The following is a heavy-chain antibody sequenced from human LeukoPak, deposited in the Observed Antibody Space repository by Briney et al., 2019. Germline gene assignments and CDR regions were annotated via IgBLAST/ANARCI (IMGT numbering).Heavy chain of an antibody. D-gene: IGHD6-19*01. CDR1: GYTFTSYD. V-gene: IGHV1-8*01. Sequence: ASVKVSCKASGYTFTSYDINWVRQATGQGLEWMGWMNPNSGNTGYAQKFQGRVTMTRNTSISTAYMELSSLRSEDTAVYYCARVSGQYYSSGWLYYYYYYMDVWGKGTTVTISS. CDR2: MNPNSGNT. J-gene: IGHJ6*03. CDR3: ARVSGQYYSSGWLYYYYYYMDV.